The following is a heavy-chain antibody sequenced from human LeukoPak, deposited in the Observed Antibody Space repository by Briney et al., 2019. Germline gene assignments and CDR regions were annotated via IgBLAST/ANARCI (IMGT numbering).Heavy chain of an antibody. D-gene: IGHD5-12*01. Sequence: GGSLRLSCAASGFTFSSYWMHWVRQAPGKGLVWVSRINSDGSSTSYADSVKGRFTISRDNAKNSLYLQMNSLRAEDTAVYYCARASYSGYDLERFDYWGQGTLVTVSS. CDR3: ARASYSGYDLERFDY. V-gene: IGHV3-74*01. CDR2: INSDGSST. J-gene: IGHJ4*02. CDR1: GFTFSSYW.